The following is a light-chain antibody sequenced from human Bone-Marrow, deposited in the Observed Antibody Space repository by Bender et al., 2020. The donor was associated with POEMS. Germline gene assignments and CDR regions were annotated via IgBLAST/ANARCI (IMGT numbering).Light chain of an antibody. CDR3: SLYTTTSTLL. Sequence: QSALTQPASVSGSPGQSVTISCTGTSSDIGDNNYVSWYQQHPGKAPKLMIHNVNNRPSGVSNRFSGSKSGNTASLTISGLQAEDEADYYCSLYTTTSTLLFGGGTKLTVL. CDR2: NVN. CDR1: SSDIGDNNY. V-gene: IGLV2-14*03. J-gene: IGLJ2*01.